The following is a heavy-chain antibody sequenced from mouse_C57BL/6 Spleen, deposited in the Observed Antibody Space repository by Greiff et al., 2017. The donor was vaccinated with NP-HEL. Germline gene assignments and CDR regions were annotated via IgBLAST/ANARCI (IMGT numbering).Heavy chain of an antibody. Sequence: VQLQQSGPELVKPGASVKLSCKASGYTFTSYDINWVKQRPGQGLEWIGWIYPRDGSTKYNEKFKGKATLTVDTSSSTAYMELHSLTSEDSAVYFCARSEIDYGSSYDWYFDVWGTGTTVTVSS. V-gene: IGHV1-85*01. CDR3: ARSEIDYGSSYDWYFDV. CDR1: GYTFTSYD. J-gene: IGHJ1*03. D-gene: IGHD1-1*01. CDR2: IYPRDGST.